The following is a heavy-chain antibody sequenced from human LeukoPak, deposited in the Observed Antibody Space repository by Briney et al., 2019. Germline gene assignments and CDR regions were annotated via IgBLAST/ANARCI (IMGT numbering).Heavy chain of an antibody. CDR2: INWNGGST. D-gene: IGHD3-10*01. J-gene: IGHJ4*02. V-gene: IGHV3-20*04. CDR3: ARDFPVWFGELLSAFYFDY. CDR1: GFTFDDYG. Sequence: GGSLRLSCAASGFTFDDYGMSWVRQAPGQGLEWVSGINWNGGSTGYADSVKGRFTISRDNAKNSLYLQMNSLRAEDTALHYCARDFPVWFGELLSAFYFDYWGQGTLVTVSS.